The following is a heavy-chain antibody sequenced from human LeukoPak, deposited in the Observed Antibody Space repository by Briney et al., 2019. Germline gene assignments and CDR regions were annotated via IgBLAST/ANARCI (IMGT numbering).Heavy chain of an antibody. Sequence: PSETLSLTCTVSGGSISSSSYYWGWSRQPRGKGVEWIGSIYYSGSTYYNPSLKSRITISVDTSKNQFSLKLSSVTAADTAVYYCARHERKRITMVRGVPNWFDPSGQGTLVTVSS. CDR1: GGSISSSSYY. J-gene: IGHJ5*02. CDR2: IYYSGST. CDR3: ARHERKRITMVRGVPNWFDP. D-gene: IGHD3-10*01. V-gene: IGHV4-39*01.